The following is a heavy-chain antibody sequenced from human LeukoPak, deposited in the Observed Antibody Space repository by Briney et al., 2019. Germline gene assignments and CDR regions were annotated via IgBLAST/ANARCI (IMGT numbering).Heavy chain of an antibody. CDR2: IIPIFGTA. CDR3: AWGSRYCSSTSCYRRFDY. D-gene: IGHD2-2*01. V-gene: IGHV1-69*13. Sequence: ASVKASCKASGGTFSSYAISWVRQAPGQGLEWMGGIIPIFGTANYAQKFQGRVTITADESTSTAYMELSSLRSEDTAVYYCAWGSRYCSSTSCYRRFDYWGQGTLVTVSS. J-gene: IGHJ4*02. CDR1: GGTFSSYA.